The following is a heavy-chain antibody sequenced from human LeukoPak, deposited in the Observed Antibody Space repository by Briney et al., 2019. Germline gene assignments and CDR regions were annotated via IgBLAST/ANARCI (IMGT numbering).Heavy chain of an antibody. Sequence: GGSLRLSCAASGFTFRDYYMSWIRQAPGKGLEWISYISSGGSTTYYADSVKGRFTISRDNVKNSLYLQMNSLRAEDTAVHYCARETDIVVVVAAFPAFDIWGQGTMVTVSS. D-gene: IGHD2-15*01. CDR3: ARETDIVVVVAAFPAFDI. V-gene: IGHV3-11*04. CDR2: ISSGGSTT. CDR1: GFTFRDYY. J-gene: IGHJ3*02.